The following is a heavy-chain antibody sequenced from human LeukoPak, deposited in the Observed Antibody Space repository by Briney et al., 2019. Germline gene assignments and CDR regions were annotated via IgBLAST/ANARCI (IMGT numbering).Heavy chain of an antibody. J-gene: IGHJ4*02. CDR2: INHSGST. V-gene: IGHV4-34*01. CDR1: GGFFSGYY. D-gene: IGHD3-22*01. CDR3: ARLSLYDTRNDY. Sequence: SETLSLTCAVYGGFFSGYYWSWIRQPPGKRLEWIGEINHSGSTNYNPSLKSRVTITVDTSTNQFSLKLSSLTTADTAVYYCARLSLYDTRNDYWGQGTLLTVS.